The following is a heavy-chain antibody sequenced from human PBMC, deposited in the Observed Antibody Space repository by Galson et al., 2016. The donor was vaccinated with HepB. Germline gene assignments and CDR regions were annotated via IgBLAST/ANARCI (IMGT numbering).Heavy chain of an antibody. CDR1: GFSFSSHW. V-gene: IGHV3-7*01. D-gene: IGHD3-16*01. Sequence: SLRLSCAASGFSFSSHWMTWFRQSPGNGLEWVANIKPDGSDKNYVDSVKGRFTISRDNAKNSLSLRMDSLRVEDTAVYYCARYGGASTDWGQGTLVAVSS. CDR2: IKPDGSDK. J-gene: IGHJ4*02. CDR3: ARYGGASTD.